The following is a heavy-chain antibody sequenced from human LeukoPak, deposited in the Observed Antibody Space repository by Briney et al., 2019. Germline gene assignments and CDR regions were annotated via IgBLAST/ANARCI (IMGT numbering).Heavy chain of an antibody. V-gene: IGHV3-21*04. CDR2: ISNSSSYI. J-gene: IGHJ4*02. Sequence: PGGSLRLSCAASGFSFSSYTMNWVRQAPGKGLEWVSSISNSSSYIYYADSVKGRFTISRDNAKNTLYLQMNSLRAEDTAVYYCATRSSAGVVRGYSGYAAGYWGQGTLVTVSS. D-gene: IGHD5-12*01. CDR1: GFSFSSYT. CDR3: ATRSSAGVVRGYSGYAAGY.